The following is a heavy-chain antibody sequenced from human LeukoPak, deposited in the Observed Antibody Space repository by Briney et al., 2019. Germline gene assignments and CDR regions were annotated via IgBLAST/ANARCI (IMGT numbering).Heavy chain of an antibody. D-gene: IGHD5-24*01. CDR1: GGSISSSSYY. CDR3: ARQGDGYNFNWFDP. V-gene: IGHV4-39*01. Sequence: TSETLSLTCTVSGGSISSSSYYWGWIRQPPGKGLEWIGSIYYSGSTYYNPSLKSRVTISVDTSKNQFSLKLSSVTAADTAVYYCARQGDGYNFNWFDPWGQGTLITVSS. J-gene: IGHJ5*02. CDR2: IYYSGST.